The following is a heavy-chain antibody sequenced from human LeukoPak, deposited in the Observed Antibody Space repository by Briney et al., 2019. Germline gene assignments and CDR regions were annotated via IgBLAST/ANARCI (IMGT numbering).Heavy chain of an antibody. V-gene: IGHV3-11*01. CDR3: ARRRDFFDY. CDR1: GFTLSDYY. Sequence: GGSLRLSCAASGFTLSDYYMSWIRQAPGKGLEWVSYISSSGSTIDYADSVKGRFTIYRDNAKNSLYLQMSSLRAEDTAMYYCARRRDFFDYWGQGTLVTVSS. CDR2: ISSSGSTI. J-gene: IGHJ4*02.